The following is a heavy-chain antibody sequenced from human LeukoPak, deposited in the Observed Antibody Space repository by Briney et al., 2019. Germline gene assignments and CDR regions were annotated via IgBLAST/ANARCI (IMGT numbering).Heavy chain of an antibody. CDR2: INSDGTNT. Sequence: GGSLRLSCVASGFTLRTYNIAWVRQAPGKGLEWVSRINSDGTNTDYADSVKGRFTISRDNSKNTLYLQMNSLRAEDTAVYYCAGGTINFDYWGQGTLVTVSS. J-gene: IGHJ4*02. CDR1: GFTLRTYN. CDR3: AGGTINFDY. D-gene: IGHD2-8*01. V-gene: IGHV3-74*01.